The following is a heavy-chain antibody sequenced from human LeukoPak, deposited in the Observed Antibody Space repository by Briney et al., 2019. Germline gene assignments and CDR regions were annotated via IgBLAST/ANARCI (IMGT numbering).Heavy chain of an antibody. J-gene: IGHJ5*02. Sequence: SVKVSCKASGGTFSSYATSWVRQAPGQGLEWMGGIIPIFGTANYAQKFQGRVTITTDESTGTAYMELSSLRSEDTAVYYCARVQRYSSSSGNWFDPWGQGTLVTVSS. CDR2: IIPIFGTA. D-gene: IGHD6-6*01. CDR1: GGTFSSYA. CDR3: ARVQRYSSSSGNWFDP. V-gene: IGHV1-69*05.